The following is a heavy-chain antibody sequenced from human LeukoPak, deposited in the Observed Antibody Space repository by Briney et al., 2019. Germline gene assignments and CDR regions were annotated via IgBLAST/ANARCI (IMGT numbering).Heavy chain of an antibody. D-gene: IGHD3-22*01. V-gene: IGHV1-18*01. CDR1: GYTFTSYG. CDR3: ARGVYDSSGYYYVAY. CDR2: ISAYNGNT. J-gene: IGHJ4*02. Sequence: ASVKVSCKASGYTFTSYGISWVRQAPGQGLEWMGWISAYNGNTNYAQKFQGRVTMTRDTSTSTVYMELSSLRSEDTAVYYCARGVYDSSGYYYVAYWGQGTLVTVSS.